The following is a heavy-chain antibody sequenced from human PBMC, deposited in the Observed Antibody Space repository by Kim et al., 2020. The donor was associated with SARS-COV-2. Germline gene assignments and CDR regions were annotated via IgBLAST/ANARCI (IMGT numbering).Heavy chain of an antibody. V-gene: IGHV3-21*01. CDR2: I. CDR3: VRDLTPIVTHDF. D-gene: IGHD2-15*01. Sequence: IEYADAVKVLFTISRDNAKTSVTLQMNSLRDEDSALYYCVRDLTPIVTHDFWGQGTLVTVSS. J-gene: IGHJ4*02.